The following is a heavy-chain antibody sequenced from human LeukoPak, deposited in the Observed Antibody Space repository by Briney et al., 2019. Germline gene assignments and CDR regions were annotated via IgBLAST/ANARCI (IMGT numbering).Heavy chain of an antibody. CDR1: GFTLRDSW. CDR3: ARESYCTGCNYMDV. V-gene: IGHV3-74*01. Sequence: GGSLRLSCAASGFTLRDSWMHWGRQAPGKALVWVSRINNGGTGTNYAGSGKGRFIISRDNAKNTLYLQMNSLRAEDTAVYYCARESYCTGCNYMDVWGKGTTVTVSS. D-gene: IGHD2-8*02. J-gene: IGHJ6*03. CDR2: INNGGTGT.